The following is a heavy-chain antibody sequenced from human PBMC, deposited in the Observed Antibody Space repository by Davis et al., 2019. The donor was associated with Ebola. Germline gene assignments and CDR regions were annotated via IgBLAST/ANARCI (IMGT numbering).Heavy chain of an antibody. CDR3: ARDVMEDVYGMDV. CDR2: INPNSGGT. CDR1: GYTFTGYY. D-gene: IGHD3-16*01. Sequence: ASVKVSCKASGYTFTGYYMHWVRQAPGQGLEWMGWINPNSGGTNYAQKFQGWVTMTRDTSISTAYMELSRLRSDDTAVYYCARDVMEDVYGMDVWGQGTTVTVSS. J-gene: IGHJ6*02. V-gene: IGHV1-2*04.